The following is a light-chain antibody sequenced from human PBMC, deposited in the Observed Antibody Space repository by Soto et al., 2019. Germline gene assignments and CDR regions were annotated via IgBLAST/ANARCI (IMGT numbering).Light chain of an antibody. CDR2: DAS. CDR3: QQYGNSPRT. J-gene: IGKJ1*01. Sequence: TQCPGTLSLSPGDRASLSCRASQSISSNYLAWYQQKPGQAPRLLIYDASDRATGIPDRFSGSGSGTDFTLTINRLEPEDFAVYYCQQYGNSPRTFGQGTKVHIK. CDR1: QSISSNY. V-gene: IGKV3-20*01.